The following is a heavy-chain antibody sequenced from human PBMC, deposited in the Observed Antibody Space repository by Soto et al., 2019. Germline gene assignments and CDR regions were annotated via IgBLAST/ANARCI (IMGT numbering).Heavy chain of an antibody. Sequence: ASVTVSCKASGYTITSYAMHWVRQAPGQRLEWMGWINAGNGNTKYSQKFQGRVTITRDTSASTAYMELSSLRSEDTAVYYCARDTPVVIGFRYYGMDVWGQGTTVTVSS. CDR1: GYTITSYA. CDR2: INAGNGNT. V-gene: IGHV1-3*01. J-gene: IGHJ6*02. D-gene: IGHD3-22*01. CDR3: ARDTPVVIGFRYYGMDV.